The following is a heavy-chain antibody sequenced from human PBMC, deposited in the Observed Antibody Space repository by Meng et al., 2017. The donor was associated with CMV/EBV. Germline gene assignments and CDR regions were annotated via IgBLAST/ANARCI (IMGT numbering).Heavy chain of an antibody. D-gene: IGHD4-11*01. Sequence: GGSLRLSCAASGFTFSSYAMSWVRQAPGKGLEWVSGISWNSGSIGYADSVKGRFTISRDNAKNSLYLQMNSLRAEDMALYYCAKGVYSNHDAPFDYWGQGTLVTVSS. CDR3: AKGVYSNHDAPFDY. CDR2: ISWNSGSI. CDR1: GFTFSSYA. J-gene: IGHJ4*02. V-gene: IGHV3-9*03.